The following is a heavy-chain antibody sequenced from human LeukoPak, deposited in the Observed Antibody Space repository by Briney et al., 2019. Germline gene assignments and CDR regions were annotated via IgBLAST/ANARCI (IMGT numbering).Heavy chain of an antibody. D-gene: IGHD6-13*01. V-gene: IGHV3-66*02. J-gene: IGHJ4*02. CDR1: GFTVSSNY. CDR2: IYSGGGT. Sequence: GGSLRLTCAASGFTVSSNYMSWVRQAPGKGLEWVSVIYSGGGTYYADSVKGRFTISRDNSKNTLYLQMNSLRAEDTAVYYCARDLGIAVAGAFDYWGQGTLVTVSS. CDR3: ARDLGIAVAGAFDY.